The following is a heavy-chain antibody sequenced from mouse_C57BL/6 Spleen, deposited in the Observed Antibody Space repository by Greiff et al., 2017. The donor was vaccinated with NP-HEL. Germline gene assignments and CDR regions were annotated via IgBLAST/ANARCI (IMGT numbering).Heavy chain of an antibody. D-gene: IGHD6-5*01. CDR2: INYDGSST. J-gene: IGHJ1*03. CDR3: ARRGAYKGYFDV. V-gene: IGHV5-16*01. CDR1: GFTFSDYY. Sequence: EVKLMESEGGLVQPGSSMKLSCTASGFTFSDYYMAWVRQVPEKGLEWVANINYDGSSTYYLDSLKSRFIISRDNAKNILYLQMSSLKSEDTATYYCARRGAYKGYFDVWGTGTTVTVSS.